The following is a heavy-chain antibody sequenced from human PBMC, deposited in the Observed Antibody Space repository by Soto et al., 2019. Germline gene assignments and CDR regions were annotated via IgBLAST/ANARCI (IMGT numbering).Heavy chain of an antibody. CDR2: INRDGRDK. Sequence: VESGGGLVQPGGSLRLSCGASGFALSEHWMSWVRQAPGKGLEWVAKINRDGRDKIYVDSVRGRFTISRDNTKNSLFLQMSSLSDDDTAVYYCAVEAWWRLTTWGQGAMVTVPS. J-gene: IGHJ3*01. V-gene: IGHV3-7*01. D-gene: IGHD2-8*02. CDR3: AVEAWWRLTT. CDR1: GFALSEHW.